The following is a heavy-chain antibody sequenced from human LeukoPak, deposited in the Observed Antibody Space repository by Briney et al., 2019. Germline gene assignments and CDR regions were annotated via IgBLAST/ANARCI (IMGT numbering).Heavy chain of an antibody. Sequence: SETLSLTCAVYGGSFSGYYWSWIRQPPGKGLEWIGEINHSGSTNYNPSLKSRVTISVDTSKNQFSLKLSSVTAADTAVYCCARSGYSYGLDYWGQGTQVTVSS. CDR1: GGSFSGYY. V-gene: IGHV4-34*01. D-gene: IGHD5-18*01. CDR3: ARSGYSYGLDY. CDR2: INHSGST. J-gene: IGHJ4*02.